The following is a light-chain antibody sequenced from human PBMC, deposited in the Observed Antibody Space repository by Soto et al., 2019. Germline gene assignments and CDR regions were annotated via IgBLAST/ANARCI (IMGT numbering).Light chain of an antibody. CDR3: QQYGSSPPT. CDR2: GAS. CDR1: QSVNTNY. Sequence: EIVLTQSPGTLSLSPGERATLSCRASQSVNTNYLAWYQRKPGQAPRLLIYGASSRATDIPDRFSGSGSGTDFTLTITRLKPEDFAVYYCQQYGSSPPTFGQGTKVEL. J-gene: IGKJ1*01. V-gene: IGKV3-20*01.